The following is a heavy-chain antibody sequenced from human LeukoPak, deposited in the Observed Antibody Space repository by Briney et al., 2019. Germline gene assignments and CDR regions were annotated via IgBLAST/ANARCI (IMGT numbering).Heavy chain of an antibody. CDR2: FDPEDGET. Sequence: ASVKVSCKVSGYTLTELSMHWVRQAPGKGLEWMGGFDPEDGETIYAQKFQGRGTMTEDTSTDTAYMELSSLRSEDTAVYYCATIQGSGSYEELDYWGQGTLVTVSS. CDR3: ATIQGSGSYEELDY. D-gene: IGHD3-10*01. CDR1: GYTLTELS. V-gene: IGHV1-24*01. J-gene: IGHJ4*02.